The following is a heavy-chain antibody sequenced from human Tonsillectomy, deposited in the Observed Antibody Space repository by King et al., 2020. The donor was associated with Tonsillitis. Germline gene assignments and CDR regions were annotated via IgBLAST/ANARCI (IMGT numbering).Heavy chain of an antibody. Sequence: VQLVESGGGLVQPGGSLRLSCAASGFTFSIFWMHWVRQAPGKGRVWVSRINSDGSTTSYADSVKGRFTISRDNAKNTLYLQMNSLRAEDTAVYYCAREVEFMDYGVPDAFDIWGQGTMVTVSS. CDR3: AREVEFMDYGVPDAFDI. CDR1: GFTFSIFW. D-gene: IGHD4-17*01. CDR2: INSDGSTT. V-gene: IGHV3-74*01. J-gene: IGHJ3*02.